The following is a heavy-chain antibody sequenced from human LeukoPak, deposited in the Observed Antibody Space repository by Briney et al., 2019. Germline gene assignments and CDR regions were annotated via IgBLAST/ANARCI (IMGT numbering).Heavy chain of an antibody. D-gene: IGHD3-22*01. Sequence: GGSLRLSCAGSGFSFSTYSMNWVRQAPGKGLEWVSGITGSGANTYYADSVKGRFTISGDNSKNTLYLRMNSLRAEDTAVYYCYYYDSSGFYPQTKIDYWGQGTLVTVSS. CDR3: YYYDSSGFYPQTKIDY. CDR1: GFSFSTYS. CDR2: ITGSGANT. V-gene: IGHV3-23*01. J-gene: IGHJ4*02.